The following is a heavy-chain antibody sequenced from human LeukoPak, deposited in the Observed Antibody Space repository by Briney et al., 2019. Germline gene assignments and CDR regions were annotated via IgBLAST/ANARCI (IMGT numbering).Heavy chain of an antibody. CDR2: ISGSDVTT. D-gene: IGHD1-26*01. Sequence: GGSLRLSCAASGFTFSSYAMTWVRQAPGKGLEWVSTISGSDVTTYYTDSVKGRFTISRDNSKNTLYLQMNSLRAEDTAVYYCAKDLTIVGATINFDYWGQGTLVTVSS. V-gene: IGHV3-23*01. CDR1: GFTFSSYA. J-gene: IGHJ4*02. CDR3: AKDLTIVGATINFDY.